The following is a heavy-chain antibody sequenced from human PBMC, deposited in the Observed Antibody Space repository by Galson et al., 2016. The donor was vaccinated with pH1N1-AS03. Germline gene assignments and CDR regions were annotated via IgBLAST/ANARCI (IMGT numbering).Heavy chain of an antibody. Sequence: SLRLSCAGSGFTFSSYWMSWVRQAPGKGLEWVANIKEDGSVKYYVDSVKGRFTISRDNAKNSVYLQMSSLRADDTAVYYCARAIGAAGSAWGQGTLVTVSS. D-gene: IGHD6-13*01. CDR2: IKEDGSVK. CDR3: ARAIGAAGSA. CDR1: GFTFSSYW. J-gene: IGHJ4*02. V-gene: IGHV3-7*03.